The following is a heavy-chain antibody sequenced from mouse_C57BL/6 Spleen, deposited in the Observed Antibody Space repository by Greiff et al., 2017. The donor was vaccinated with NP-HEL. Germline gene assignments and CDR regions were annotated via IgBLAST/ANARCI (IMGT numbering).Heavy chain of an antibody. CDR3: ARDSEFDY. CDR2: ISDGGSYT. V-gene: IGHV5-4*01. CDR1: GFTFSSYA. J-gene: IGHJ2*01. Sequence: DVQLVESGGGLVKPGGSLKLSCAASGFTFSSYAMSWVRQTPEKRLEWVATISDGGSYTYYPDNVKGRFTISRDNAKNNLYLQMSHLKSEDTAMYYCARDSEFDYWGQGTTLTVSS.